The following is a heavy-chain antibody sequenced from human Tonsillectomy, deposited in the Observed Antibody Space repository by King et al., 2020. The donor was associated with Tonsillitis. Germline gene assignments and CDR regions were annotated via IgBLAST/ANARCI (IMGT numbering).Heavy chain of an antibody. CDR2: IDQDGSEQ. J-gene: IGHJ3*02. Sequence: EVQLVESGGGLVQPGGSLRLSCAASGFTFSSYWMNWVRQAPGKGLEWVANIDQDGSEQYYVDFVKGRFTSSRDNAKNSLYLQMNSLRAEDTAVYYCAREDVIGVGGIAIWGQGTMVTVSS. V-gene: IGHV3-7*03. CDR3: AREDVIGVGGIAI. D-gene: IGHD1-26*01. CDR1: GFTFSSYW.